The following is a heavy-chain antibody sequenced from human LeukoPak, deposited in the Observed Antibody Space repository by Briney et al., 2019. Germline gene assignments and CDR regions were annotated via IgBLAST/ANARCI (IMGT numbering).Heavy chain of an antibody. D-gene: IGHD6-19*01. Sequence: SETLSLTCSVSGGSISSYYWTWIRQPAGKGLEWIGRIYPSGSTNYNPSLKSRVTMSVDTSKNQFSLKLSSVTAADTAIYYCARLPDVSGWPFDYWGQGILVTVSS. CDR1: GGSISSYY. J-gene: IGHJ4*02. CDR2: IYPSGST. V-gene: IGHV4-4*07. CDR3: ARLPDVSGWPFDY.